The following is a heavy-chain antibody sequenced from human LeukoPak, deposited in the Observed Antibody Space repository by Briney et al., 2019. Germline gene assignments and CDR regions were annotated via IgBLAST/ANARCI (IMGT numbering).Heavy chain of an antibody. Sequence: PRGSPRLSCAASRFTFSNTAMCWVRQAPGKGLGWVAVISSDETERYDADSVKRRLTISRDNSKNTVYLQMNSLRTEDTAVYYCVRVGTSDFVRNNWFDPWGQGTLVTVSS. D-gene: IGHD2-21*02. CDR2: ISSDETER. CDR1: RFTFSNTA. J-gene: IGHJ5*02. V-gene: IGHV3-30*03. CDR3: VRVGTSDFVRNNWFDP.